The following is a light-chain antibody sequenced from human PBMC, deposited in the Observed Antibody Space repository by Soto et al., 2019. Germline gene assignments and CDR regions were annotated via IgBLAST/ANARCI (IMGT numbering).Light chain of an antibody. CDR2: GSD. Sequence: QSVLTQPPSASGTPGQRVTISCSGSTSNIGSNSVNWYQQVPGAAPRLLIYGSDRRPSGVPDRFSASKSGTSASLAISGLQSEDEADYYCATWDDRLNGAAFGGGTKLTVL. V-gene: IGLV1-44*01. CDR3: ATWDDRLNGAA. J-gene: IGLJ2*01. CDR1: TSNIGSNS.